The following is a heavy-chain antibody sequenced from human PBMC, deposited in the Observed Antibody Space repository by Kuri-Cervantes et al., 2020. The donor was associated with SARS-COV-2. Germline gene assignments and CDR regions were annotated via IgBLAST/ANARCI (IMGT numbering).Heavy chain of an antibody. V-gene: IGHV3-9*01. CDR2: ISWKSGSI. CDR3: ARDKARYYYYYGMDV. Sequence: GGSLRLSCAASGFTFDDYAMHWVRKAPGKGLEWVSGISWKSGSIGYADSVKGRFTISRDNAKNSLYLQMNSLRAEDTAVYYCARDKARYYYYYGMDVWGQGTTVTVSS. J-gene: IGHJ6*02. D-gene: IGHD6-6*01. CDR1: GFTFDDYA.